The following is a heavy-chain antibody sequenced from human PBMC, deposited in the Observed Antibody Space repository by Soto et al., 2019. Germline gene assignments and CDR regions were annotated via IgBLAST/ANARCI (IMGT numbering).Heavy chain of an antibody. J-gene: IGHJ6*03. V-gene: IGHV3-21*04. CDR1: GFTFSSYS. CDR3: ARGLRIGVVPAANYYYYMDV. CDR2: ISSTSDYI. Sequence: PGGSLRLSCAVSGFTFSSYSMNWVRQAPGKGLEWVSTISSTSDYIYYADSLKGRFTASRDNAKNSLFLQMNSLRAEDTAVYYCARGLRIGVVPAANYYYYMDVWGKGTTVSVSS. D-gene: IGHD2-2*01.